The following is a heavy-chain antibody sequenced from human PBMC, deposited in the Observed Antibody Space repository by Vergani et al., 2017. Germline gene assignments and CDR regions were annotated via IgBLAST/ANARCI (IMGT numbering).Heavy chain of an antibody. J-gene: IGHJ6*03. D-gene: IGHD3-10*01. CDR1: GGSISSYY. CDR2: IYYSGST. Sequence: QVQLQESGPGLVKPSETLSLTCTVSGGSISSYYWSWIRQPPGKGLEWIGYIYYSGSTNYNPSLKSRVTISVDTSKNQFSLKLSSVTAADTAVYYCAKEASYSDYSYYMDVWGKGTTVTVSS. V-gene: IGHV4-59*01. CDR3: AKEASYSDYSYYMDV.